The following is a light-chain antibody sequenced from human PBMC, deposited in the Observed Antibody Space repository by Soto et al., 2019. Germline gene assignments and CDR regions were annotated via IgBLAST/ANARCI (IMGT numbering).Light chain of an antibody. CDR3: SSYADSNSYV. Sequence: QSALTQPPSASGSPGQSVTISCTGTSSGAGGYNYVYWYQQHPGKAPKLMIYEVTKRPSGVPDRFSGSKSGNTASLTVSGLQAEDEADYYCSSYADSNSYVFGTGTKVTVL. J-gene: IGLJ1*01. CDR2: EVT. V-gene: IGLV2-8*01. CDR1: SSGAGGYNY.